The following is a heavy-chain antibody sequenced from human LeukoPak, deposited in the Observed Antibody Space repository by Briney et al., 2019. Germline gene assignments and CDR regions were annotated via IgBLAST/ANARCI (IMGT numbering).Heavy chain of an antibody. CDR3: ARDERGWGYCSGGSCPSDY. J-gene: IGHJ4*02. D-gene: IGHD2-15*01. Sequence: ASVTVSCKASGGTFSSYAFTWVRQAPGQGLEWMGWISAYNGNTNYAQKLQGRVTMTTDTSTSTAYMELRSLRSDDTAVYYCARDERGWGYCSGGSCPSDYWGQGTLVTVSS. CDR2: ISAYNGNT. CDR1: GGTFSSYA. V-gene: IGHV1-18*01.